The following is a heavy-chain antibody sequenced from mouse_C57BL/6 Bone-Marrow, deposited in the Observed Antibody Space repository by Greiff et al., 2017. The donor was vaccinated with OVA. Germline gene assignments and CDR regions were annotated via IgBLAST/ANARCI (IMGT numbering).Heavy chain of an antibody. CDR1: GFTFSSYA. CDR3: TRAGYYAMDD. J-gene: IGHJ4*01. Sequence: EVMLVESGEGLVQPGGCLKLTCAASGFTFSSYAMSWVRQTPEKRLEWVAYISSGGDYIYYAAIVKGRFIISRDNARNTLYLQMGSLKSEDTATYYCTRAGYYAMDDWGTGPTVTVS. V-gene: IGHV5-9-1*02. CDR2: ISSGGDYI.